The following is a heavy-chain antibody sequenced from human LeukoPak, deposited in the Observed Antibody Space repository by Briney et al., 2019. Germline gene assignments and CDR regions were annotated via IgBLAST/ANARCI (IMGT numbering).Heavy chain of an antibody. CDR3: ARVGYDYPFDY. V-gene: IGHV3-21*01. CDR1: GFTFSSYS. CDR2: ISSSSSYI. Sequence: GGSLRLSCAASGFTFSSYSMNWVRQAPGKGLEWVSSISSSSSYIYYADSVKGRFTISRDNAKNSLYLQVNSLRAEDTAVYYCARVGYDYPFDYWGQGTLVTVSS. D-gene: IGHD5-12*01. J-gene: IGHJ4*02.